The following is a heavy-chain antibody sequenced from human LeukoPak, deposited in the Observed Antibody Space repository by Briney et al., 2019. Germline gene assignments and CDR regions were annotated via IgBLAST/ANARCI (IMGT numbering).Heavy chain of an antibody. Sequence: PGGSLGLSCAASGFTFDDYGMSWVRQAPGKGLEWVSGINWNGGSTGYADSVKGRFTISRDNAKNSLYLQMNSLRAEDTALYYCARVRDVVVVYDAFDIWGQGTMVTVSS. D-gene: IGHD2-2*01. CDR3: ARVRDVVVVYDAFDI. V-gene: IGHV3-20*04. CDR2: INWNGGST. J-gene: IGHJ3*02. CDR1: GFTFDDYG.